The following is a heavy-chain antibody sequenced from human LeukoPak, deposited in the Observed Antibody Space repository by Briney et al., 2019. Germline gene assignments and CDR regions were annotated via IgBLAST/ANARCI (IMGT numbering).Heavy chain of an antibody. CDR2: IYHSGST. V-gene: IGHV4-38-2*02. D-gene: IGHD4-11*01. CDR3: ARGYDYSNYDFDY. J-gene: IGHJ4*02. CDR1: GYSISSGYY. Sequence: SETLSLTCTVSGYSISSGYYWGWIRQPPGQGLEWIGSIYHSGSTYYNPSLKSRVTISVDTSKNQFSLKLSSVTAADTAVYYCARGYDYSNYDFDYWGQGTLVTVSS.